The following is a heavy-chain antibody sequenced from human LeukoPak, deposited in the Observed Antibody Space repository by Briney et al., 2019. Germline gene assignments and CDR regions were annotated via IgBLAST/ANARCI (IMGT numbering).Heavy chain of an antibody. CDR3: ARDRIEYCSGGSCYDAWFDP. J-gene: IGHJ5*02. Sequence: GGSLRLSCAASGFTFSSYSMNWVRQAPGKGLEWVSSISSSSSYIYYADSVKGRFTISRDNAKNSLYLQMNSLRAEDTAVYYCARDRIEYCSGGSCYDAWFDPWGQGTLVTVSS. CDR1: GFTFSSYS. D-gene: IGHD2-15*01. CDR2: ISSSSSYI. V-gene: IGHV3-21*01.